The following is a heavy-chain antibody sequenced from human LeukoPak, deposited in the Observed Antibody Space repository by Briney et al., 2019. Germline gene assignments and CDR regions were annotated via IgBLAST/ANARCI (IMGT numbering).Heavy chain of an antibody. CDR2: IYTSGST. Sequence: SETLSLTCAVYGGSFSGYYWRWIRQPAGKGLEWIGRIYTSGSTNYNPSLKSRVTMSVDTSKNQFSLKLSSVTAADTAVYYCARGLYYYDSSGYFRFDPWGQGTLVTVSS. CDR1: GGSFSGYY. D-gene: IGHD3-22*01. CDR3: ARGLYYYDSSGYFRFDP. V-gene: IGHV4-59*10. J-gene: IGHJ5*02.